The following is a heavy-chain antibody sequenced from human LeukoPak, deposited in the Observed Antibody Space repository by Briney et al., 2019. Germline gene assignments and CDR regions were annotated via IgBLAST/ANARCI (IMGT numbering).Heavy chain of an antibody. Sequence: SETLSLTCAFSGGSIISSHWWSWARPSPGKGLEWIGEIYHSGTTNYNPSLNSRVTMSVDKSKQQFSLNLRSVTAADTAVYYCATYFYGDYGSYYFDRWGQGTLVTVSS. V-gene: IGHV4-4*02. CDR1: GGSIISSHW. J-gene: IGHJ4*02. D-gene: IGHD4-17*01. CDR3: ATYFYGDYGSYYFDR. CDR2: IYHSGTT.